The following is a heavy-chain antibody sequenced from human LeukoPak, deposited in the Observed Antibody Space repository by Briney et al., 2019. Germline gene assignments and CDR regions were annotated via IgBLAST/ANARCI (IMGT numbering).Heavy chain of an antibody. CDR2: ISGSGGST. V-gene: IGHV3-23*01. J-gene: IGHJ6*02. D-gene: IGHD6-13*01. CDR3: AKAPPSSYYYYYSMDV. Sequence: GGSLRLSCAASGFTFSSYAMSWVRQAPGKGLEWVSAISGSGGSTYYADSVKDRFTISRDISKNTLYLQMNSLRAEDAAVYYCAKAPPSSYYYYYSMDVWGQGTTVTVSS. CDR1: GFTFSSYA.